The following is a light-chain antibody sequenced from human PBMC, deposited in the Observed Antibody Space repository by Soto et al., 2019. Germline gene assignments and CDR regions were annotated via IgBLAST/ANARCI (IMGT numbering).Light chain of an antibody. V-gene: IGKV3-15*01. CDR2: GVS. CDR3: QQYGSSPPLT. CDR1: QSVAGN. Sequence: EIVMTQSPATLSVSPGETATLSCRASQSVAGNLAWYQQKPGQPPRLLIYGVSTRATGVPARFSGSGSETDFSLTISSLQIEDFAVYYCQQYGSSPPLTFGGGTKVEIK. J-gene: IGKJ4*01.